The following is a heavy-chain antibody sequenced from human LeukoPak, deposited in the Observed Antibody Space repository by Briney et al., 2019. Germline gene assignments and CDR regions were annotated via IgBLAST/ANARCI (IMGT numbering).Heavy chain of an antibody. CDR1: GGSISSYY. V-gene: IGHV4-59*01. D-gene: IGHD2-2*01. CDR2: IYYSGST. Sequence: SETLSLTCTVSGGSISSYYWSWVRQPPGKGLEWIGYIYYSGSTNYNSSLKSRVTISVDTSKNQFSLKLSSVTAADTAVYYCARDYRSYCSSTSCPGGDWFDPWGQGTLVTVS. CDR3: ARDYRSYCSSTSCPGGDWFDP. J-gene: IGHJ5*02.